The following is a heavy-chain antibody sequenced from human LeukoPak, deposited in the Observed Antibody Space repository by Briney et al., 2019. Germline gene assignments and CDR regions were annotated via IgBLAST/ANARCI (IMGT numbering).Heavy chain of an antibody. V-gene: IGHV3-23*01. CDR3: ASSQISRSLGGPFDS. J-gene: IGHJ4*02. CDR2: ISGRGGAT. CDR1: GFTFINYG. Sequence: GGSLRLSCVASGFTFINYGMSWVRQAPGKGLEWVSGISGRGGATYSADSVKDRLTISRDNSQNTLYLHMNSLRGEDTAIYYCASSQISRSLGGPFDSWGQGTLVTVSS. D-gene: IGHD3-16*01.